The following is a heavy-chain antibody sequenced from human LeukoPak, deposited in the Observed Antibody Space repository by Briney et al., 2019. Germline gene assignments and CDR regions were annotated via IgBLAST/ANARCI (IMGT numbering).Heavy chain of an antibody. CDR3: TTGNP. J-gene: IGHJ5*02. CDR1: GFTFANAS. Sequence: GGSLRLSWLTSGFTFANASMSWVRQAPGEGLQWVGLIKSKTEGGTTFYAAPVKDRLRISRDDGRNTLYLQMNSLTVGDTGVYYCTTGNPWGQGTLVTVSS. CDR2: IKSKTEGGTT. V-gene: IGHV3-15*01.